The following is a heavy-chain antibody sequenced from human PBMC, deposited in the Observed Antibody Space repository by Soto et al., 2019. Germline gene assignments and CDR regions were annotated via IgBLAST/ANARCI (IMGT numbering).Heavy chain of an antibody. CDR2: IYHSGST. Sequence: SETLSLTCAVSGGSISSSNWWSWVRQPPGKGLEWIGEIYHSGSTNYNPSLKSRVTISVDKSKNQFSLKLSSVTAADTAVYYCARGAGSSWSDYYSGMDVWGQGTTVTVSS. CDR1: GGSISSSNW. V-gene: IGHV4-4*02. J-gene: IGHJ6*02. D-gene: IGHD6-13*01. CDR3: ARGAGSSWSDYYSGMDV.